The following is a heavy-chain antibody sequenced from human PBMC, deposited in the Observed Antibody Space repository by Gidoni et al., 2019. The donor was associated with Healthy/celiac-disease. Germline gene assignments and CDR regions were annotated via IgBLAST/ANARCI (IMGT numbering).Heavy chain of an antibody. J-gene: IGHJ4*02. CDR1: GFTFSNAW. V-gene: IGHV3-15*01. D-gene: IGHD5-18*01. Sequence: EVQLVESGGGLVKPGGSLRLSCAASGFTFSNAWMSWVRQAPGKGLEWVGRIKSKTDGGTTDYAAPVKGRFTISRDDSKNTLYLQMNSLKTEDTAVYYCTTDPRSPWIQLLVRGNYWGQGTLVTVSS. CDR2: IKSKTDGGTT. CDR3: TTDPRSPWIQLLVRGNY.